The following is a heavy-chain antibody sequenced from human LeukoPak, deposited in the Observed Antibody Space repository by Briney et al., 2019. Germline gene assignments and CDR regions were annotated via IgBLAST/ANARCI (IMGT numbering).Heavy chain of an antibody. CDR3: AKDATYSDPLSEYYYYYYMDV. CDR2: ISSSSSYI. D-gene: IGHD4-17*01. CDR1: GFTFSSYS. V-gene: IGHV3-21*01. J-gene: IGHJ6*03. Sequence: PGGSLRLSCAASGFTFSSYSMNWVRQAPGKGLEWVSSISSSSSYIYYADSVKGRFTISRDNAKNSLYLQMNSLRAEDTAVYYCAKDATYSDPLSEYYYYYYMDVWGKGTTVTISS.